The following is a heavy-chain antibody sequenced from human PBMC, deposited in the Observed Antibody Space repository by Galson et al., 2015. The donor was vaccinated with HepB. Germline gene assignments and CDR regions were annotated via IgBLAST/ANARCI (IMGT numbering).Heavy chain of an antibody. V-gene: IGHV1-2*06. J-gene: IGHJ4*02. D-gene: IGHD6-19*01. CDR2: INPNSGDT. CDR1: GSTLSDHY. CDR3: ARGDYSSGWYVEY. Sequence: SVKVSCKASGSTLSDHYMHWVRQAPGQGLEWMGRINPNSGDTNYAQKFQGRVTMTRDTSISTAYMELSRLRSDDTAVYYCARGDYSSGWYVEYWGQGTLVTVSS.